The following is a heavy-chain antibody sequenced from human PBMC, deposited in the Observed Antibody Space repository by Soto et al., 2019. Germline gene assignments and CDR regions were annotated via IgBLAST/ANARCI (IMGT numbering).Heavy chain of an antibody. D-gene: IGHD6-19*01. Sequence: QVQLQESGPGLVKPSETLSLTCAVYGGSFSGYYWSWIRQPPGKGLEWIGEINHSGSTNYNPSLKSRVTISVDTSKNQFSLKLSSVTAADTAVYYCAANSSGWYGGWFDPWGQGTLVTVSS. J-gene: IGHJ5*02. CDR1: GGSFSGYY. V-gene: IGHV4-34*01. CDR2: INHSGST. CDR3: AANSSGWYGGWFDP.